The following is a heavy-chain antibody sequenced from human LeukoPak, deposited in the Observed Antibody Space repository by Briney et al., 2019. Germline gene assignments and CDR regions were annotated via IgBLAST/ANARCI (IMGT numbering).Heavy chain of an antibody. D-gene: IGHD6-13*01. CDR1: GFTFGDYA. Sequence: GGSLRLSCTASGFTFGDYAMSWFRQAPGKGLEWVGFIRSKAYGGTTEYAASVKGRFTISRDDSKSIAYLQMNSLKTEDTAVYYCTRFFGYSSSWDDNNWFDPWGQGTLVTVSS. V-gene: IGHV3-49*03. J-gene: IGHJ5*02. CDR2: IRSKAYGGTT. CDR3: TRFFGYSSSWDDNNWFDP.